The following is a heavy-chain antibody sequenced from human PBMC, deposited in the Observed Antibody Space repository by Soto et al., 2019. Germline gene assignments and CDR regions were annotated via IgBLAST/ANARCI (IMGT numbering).Heavy chain of an antibody. CDR3: HINGF. CDR1: GGSISSGGYS. J-gene: IGHJ1*01. D-gene: IGHD2-8*01. V-gene: IGHV4-30-2*03. CDR2: IYYSGSP. Sequence: PSETLSLTCAVSGGSISSGGYSWGWIRQPPGKGLEWIGYIYYSGSPYYNPSLKSRVTMSVDTSKNQFSLNLNSVTAADTAVYYCHINGFWGQGTLVTVSS.